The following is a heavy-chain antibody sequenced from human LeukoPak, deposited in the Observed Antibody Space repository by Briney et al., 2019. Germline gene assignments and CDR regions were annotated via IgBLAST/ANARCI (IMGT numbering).Heavy chain of an antibody. CDR3: ASLYCGGDCYADY. CDR2: AYYSGDT. J-gene: IGHJ4*02. Sequence: SSETLSLTCSVSGGSISRDSYYWGWIRQPPGKGLEWIGSAYYSGDTYYNPSLKSRVTISVDTSRNQFSLKLSSVTAADTAVYYCASLYCGGDCYADYWGQGTLVTVSS. D-gene: IGHD2-21*02. CDR1: GGSISRDSYY. V-gene: IGHV4-39*01.